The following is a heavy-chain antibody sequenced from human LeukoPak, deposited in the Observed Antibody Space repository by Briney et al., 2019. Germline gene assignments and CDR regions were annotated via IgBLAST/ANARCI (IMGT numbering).Heavy chain of an antibody. D-gene: IGHD3-10*01. CDR1: GGSFSGYY. J-gene: IGHJ5*02. Sequence: SETLSLTCAVYGGSFSGYYWSWIRQPPGKGLEWIGEINHSGSTNYNPSLKSRVTISVDTSKNQFSLKLSSVTAADTAVYYCARCPRGVRGVRQTPNWFDPWGQGTLVTVSS. CDR3: ARCPRGVRGVRQTPNWFDP. CDR2: INHSGST. V-gene: IGHV4-34*01.